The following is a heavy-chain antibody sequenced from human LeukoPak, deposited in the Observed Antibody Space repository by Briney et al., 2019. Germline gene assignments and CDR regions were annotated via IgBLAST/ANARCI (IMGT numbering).Heavy chain of an antibody. CDR1: GFALSSHW. Sequence: GGSLRLSCAASGFALSSHWMTWVRQVPGRGPEWVANVNRDGSETYYLDSVKGRFTISKDNAKNSLYLQMNSLRAEDTALYHCARNNGMGVWGQGTTVIVSS. CDR3: ARNNGMGV. J-gene: IGHJ6*02. V-gene: IGHV3-7*03. CDR2: VNRDGSET.